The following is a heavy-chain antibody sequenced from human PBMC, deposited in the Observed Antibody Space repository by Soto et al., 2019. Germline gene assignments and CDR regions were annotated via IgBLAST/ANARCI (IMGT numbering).Heavy chain of an antibody. V-gene: IGHV1-8*01. D-gene: IGHD2-2*01. CDR2: MNPNSGNT. CDR1: GYTFTSYD. CDR3: TCYGATGDDAFDI. J-gene: IGHJ3*02. Sequence: ASVKVSCKASGYTFTSYDINCGRQATGQGLEWMGWMNPNSGNTGYAQKFQGRVTMTRNTSISTAYMELSSLRSEDTAVYYCTCYGATGDDAFDIWGQGTMVTVSS.